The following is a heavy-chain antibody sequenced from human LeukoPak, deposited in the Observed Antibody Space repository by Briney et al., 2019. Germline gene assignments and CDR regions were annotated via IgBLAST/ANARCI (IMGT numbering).Heavy chain of an antibody. V-gene: IGHV3-30*03. CDR3: ARSRRRELLRTYFDY. J-gene: IGHJ4*02. Sequence: GRSLRLSCAASGFTFSSYGLQWVRQAPGKGLEWVALISYDGSKKYYADSVKGRFAISRDNSKNTLYLQMNSLRAEDTAVYYCARSRRRELLRTYFDYWGQGTLVTVSS. CDR1: GFTFSSYG. D-gene: IGHD1-26*01. CDR2: ISYDGSKK.